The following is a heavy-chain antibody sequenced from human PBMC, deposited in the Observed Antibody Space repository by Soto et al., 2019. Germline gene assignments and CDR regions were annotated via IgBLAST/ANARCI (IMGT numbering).Heavy chain of an antibody. D-gene: IGHD2-21*02. CDR1: GDSISRADYC. Sequence: QVQLQESGPGLVKSSQTLSLTCTVSGDSISRADYCWNWIRQQPGKGLEWIGFLCYSGTTYYNSSLKRRVTISKDTSKNQFSLNLSSVTAAATAVYYCARMLAYCGVDCFSGDFQQWGQGTLVTVSS. CDR3: ARMLAYCGVDCFSGDFQQ. J-gene: IGHJ1*01. V-gene: IGHV4-31*03. CDR2: LCYSGTT.